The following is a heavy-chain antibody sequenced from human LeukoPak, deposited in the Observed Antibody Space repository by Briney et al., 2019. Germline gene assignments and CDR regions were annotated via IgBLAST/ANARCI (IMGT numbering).Heavy chain of an antibody. CDR1: GFTFSSYC. Sequence: GGSLRLSCVASGFTFSSYCMSWVRQAPGKGLEWVANIQDGSDKYYVDSVKGRFTISRDDSKNTLHLQMNSLRAEDTAVYYCATGHWFDPWGQGTLVTVSS. J-gene: IGHJ5*02. CDR2: IQDGSDK. V-gene: IGHV3-7*05. CDR3: ATGHWFDP.